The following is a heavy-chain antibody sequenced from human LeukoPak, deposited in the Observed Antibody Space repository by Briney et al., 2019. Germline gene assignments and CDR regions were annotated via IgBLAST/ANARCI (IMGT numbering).Heavy chain of an antibody. CDR2: IFYSGST. D-gene: IGHD3-10*01. J-gene: IGHJ3*02. CDR1: GDSITGYY. CDR3: AKSNGYGLVDI. Sequence: SETLSLTCSVSGDSITGYYWGWIRQPPGKGLEWIGNIFYSGSTYYSPSLRSRVTISLDTSRNQFSLKLNSVTAADTAVYYCAKSNGYGLVDIWGQGTMVTVSS. V-gene: IGHV4-39*07.